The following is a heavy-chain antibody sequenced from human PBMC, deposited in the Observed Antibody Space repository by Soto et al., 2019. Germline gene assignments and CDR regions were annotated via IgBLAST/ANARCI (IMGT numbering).Heavy chain of an antibody. V-gene: IGHV3-15*01. J-gene: IGHJ4*02. CDR2: IKSKTDGGTT. CDR1: GFTSSNAW. D-gene: IGHD6-19*01. Sequence: PGGSLRLSCAASGFTSSNAWMSWVRQAPGKGLEWVGRIKSKTDGGTTDYAAPVKGRFTISRDDSKNTLYLQMNSLKTEDTAVYYCTAELSSGPSSYYFDYWGQGTLVTVSS. CDR3: TAELSSGPSSYYFDY.